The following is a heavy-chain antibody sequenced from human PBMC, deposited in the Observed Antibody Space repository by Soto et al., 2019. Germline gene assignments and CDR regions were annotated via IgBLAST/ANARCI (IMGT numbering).Heavy chain of an antibody. CDR1: GFTFSSYW. J-gene: IGHJ4*02. D-gene: IGHD3-22*01. V-gene: IGHV3-7*03. CDR2: IKYDGSER. Sequence: EVQLVESGGGLVQPGGSLRLSCAASGFTFSSYWMSWFRQAPGRGLEWMANIKYDGSERYYADSVKGRLTISRDNAKTSVYVQMYSLRAVDTAVYYCASSPHKDSGPDYWGQGTLVTVSS. CDR3: ASSPHKDSGPDY.